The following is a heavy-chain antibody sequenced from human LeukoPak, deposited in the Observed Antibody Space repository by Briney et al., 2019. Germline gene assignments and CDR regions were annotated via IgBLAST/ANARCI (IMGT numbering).Heavy chain of an antibody. CDR2: IIPIFGTA. V-gene: IGHV1-69*13. J-gene: IGHJ4*02. Sequence: SVKVSRKASGGTFSSYAISWVRQAPGQGLEWMGGIIPIFGTANYAQKFQGRVTITADESTSTAYMELSSLRSEDTAVYYCARDSITIFGVVTPRRFYFDYWGQGTLVTVSS. CDR3: ARDSITIFGVVTPRRFYFDY. D-gene: IGHD3-3*01. CDR1: GGTFSSYA.